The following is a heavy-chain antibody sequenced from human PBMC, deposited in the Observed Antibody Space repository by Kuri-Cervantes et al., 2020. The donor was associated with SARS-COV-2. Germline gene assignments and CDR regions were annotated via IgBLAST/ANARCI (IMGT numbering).Heavy chain of an antibody. CDR1: GYTFTSYG. V-gene: IGHV1-18*01. J-gene: IGHJ4*02. CDR3: ARASGYCSISWCSFPFDY. CDR2: ISAYNGNT. D-gene: IGHD2-2*01. Sequence: ASVKVSCKASGYTFTSYGISWVRQAPGQGLERMGWISAYNGNTNYAQKLQGRVTMTTDTSTSTAYMELRSLRSDDTAVYYCARASGYCSISWCSFPFDYWGQGTLVTVSS.